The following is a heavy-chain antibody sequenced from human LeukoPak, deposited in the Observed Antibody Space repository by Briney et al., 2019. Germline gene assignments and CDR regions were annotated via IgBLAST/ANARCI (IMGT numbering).Heavy chain of an antibody. CDR3: ARDPSGYFNY. Sequence: SETLSLTCTVSGGSVSSGNYYWSWIRQPPGKGLDWIGYIYYSGSTNYNPSFKSRVTISVDTSKNQFSLRLSSVTAADTAVYYCARDPSGYFNYWGQGTLATVSS. CDR2: IYYSGST. J-gene: IGHJ4*02. D-gene: IGHD3-22*01. V-gene: IGHV4-61*01. CDR1: GGSVSSGNYY.